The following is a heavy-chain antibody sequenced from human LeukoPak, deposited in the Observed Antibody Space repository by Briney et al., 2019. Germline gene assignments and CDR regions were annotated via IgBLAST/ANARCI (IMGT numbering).Heavy chain of an antibody. D-gene: IGHD6-13*01. CDR2: IYYSGST. Sequence: PSETLSLTCTVSGGSISSSSYYWGGIRQPPGKGLEWIGSIYYSGSTYYNPSLKSRVTISVDTSKNQFSLKLSSVTAADTAVYYCARDNGAAAGTGYFDYWGQGTLVTVSS. CDR1: GGSISSSSYY. J-gene: IGHJ4*02. V-gene: IGHV4-39*07. CDR3: ARDNGAAAGTGYFDY.